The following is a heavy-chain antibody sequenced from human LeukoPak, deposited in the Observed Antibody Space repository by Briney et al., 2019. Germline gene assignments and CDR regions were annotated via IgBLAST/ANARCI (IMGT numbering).Heavy chain of an antibody. D-gene: IGHD3-22*01. V-gene: IGHV3-23*01. CDR2: ISGSGYTT. Sequence: GGSLRLSCAASGFTFSSYAMSWVRQAPGKGLECVSVISGSGYTTHYADSVKGRFTISRDNSKNMLYLQMNSLRAEDTAVYYCATDYYDSSGDYTVDYWGQGTLVTVSS. CDR1: GFTFSSYA. CDR3: ATDYYDSSGDYTVDY. J-gene: IGHJ4*02.